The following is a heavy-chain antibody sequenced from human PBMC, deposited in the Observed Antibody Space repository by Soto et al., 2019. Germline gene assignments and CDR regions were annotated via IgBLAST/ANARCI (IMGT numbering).Heavy chain of an antibody. V-gene: IGHV3-23*01. D-gene: IGHD1-7*01. CDR3: AKDRNYPRDQFHY. CDR2: ISGSGGSI. J-gene: IGHJ4*02. CDR1: GFTFSSYA. Sequence: PGGSLRLSCAASGFTFSSYAMSWVRQAPGKGLEWVSAISGSGGSIYYADSVRGRFTISRDNSKNTIFLHMDSLRAEDTAVYYCAKDRNYPRDQFHYWGQGTQVTVSS.